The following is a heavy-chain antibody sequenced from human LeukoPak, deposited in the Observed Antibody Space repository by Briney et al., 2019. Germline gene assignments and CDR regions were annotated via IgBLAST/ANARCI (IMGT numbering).Heavy chain of an antibody. CDR2: INPYSGDT. J-gene: IGHJ4*02. CDR1: GYTFIDYY. D-gene: IGHD3-22*01. Sequence: ASEKVSFKASGYTFIDYYMHWVRQAPGPGLEWMGWINPYSGDTNYAQKFQGRVTMTRDTSISTAYMELSRLRSDDTAVYYCARSSYDSSLRIDDFWGQGTLVTVSS. V-gene: IGHV1-2*02. CDR3: ARSSYDSSLRIDDF.